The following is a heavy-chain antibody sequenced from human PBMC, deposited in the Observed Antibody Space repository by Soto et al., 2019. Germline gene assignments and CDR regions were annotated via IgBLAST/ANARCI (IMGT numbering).Heavy chain of an antibody. CDR1: GGTFSTYA. D-gene: IGHD5-18*01. CDR3: ASGIQLWLRRINNGYSG. Sequence: QVQLVQSGAEVKKPESSVKVSCKAPGGTFSTYAISWVRQAPGQGLEWMGGIIPMFGTANYAQRFQDRVTNTADESTNTVYMELSILRSEDTAVYFCASGIQLWLRRINNGYSGWGKGTLVTGSS. V-gene: IGHV1-69*12. J-gene: IGHJ4*02. CDR2: IIPMFGTA.